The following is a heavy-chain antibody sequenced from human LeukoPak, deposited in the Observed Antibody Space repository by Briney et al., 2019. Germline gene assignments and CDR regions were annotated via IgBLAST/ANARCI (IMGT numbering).Heavy chain of an antibody. J-gene: IGHJ6*04. V-gene: IGHV3-48*03. CDR3: ARGRISAEIAYYYGMDV. D-gene: IGHD6-6*01. CDR1: GFTFSSYE. Sequence: PGGSLRLSCAASGFTFSSYEMNWVRQAPGKGLEWVSYISSSGSTIYYADSVKGRFTISRDNAKNSLYLQMNSLRAEDTAVYYCARGRISAEIAYYYGMDVWGKGTTVTVSS. CDR2: ISSSGSTI.